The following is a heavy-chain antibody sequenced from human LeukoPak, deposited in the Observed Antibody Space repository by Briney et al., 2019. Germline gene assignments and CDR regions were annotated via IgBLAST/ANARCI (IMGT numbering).Heavy chain of an antibody. V-gene: IGHV3-33*06. Sequence: GGSLSLSCAASGFTFSTYGMHWVRQAPGKGLEWVAVVWYDGSNIQYVDSVKGRFTISRDNSKNTLYLQMNSLRAEDTAVYYCAKDRVVYCGGDCSNFDYWGQGTLVTVSS. J-gene: IGHJ4*02. CDR1: GFTFSTYG. CDR3: AKDRVVYCGGDCSNFDY. CDR2: VWYDGSNI. D-gene: IGHD2-21*02.